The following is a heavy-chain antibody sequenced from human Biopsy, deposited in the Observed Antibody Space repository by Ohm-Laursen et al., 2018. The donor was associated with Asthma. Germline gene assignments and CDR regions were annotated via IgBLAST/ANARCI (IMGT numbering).Heavy chain of an antibody. J-gene: IGHJ6*02. CDR1: GFTFSSYS. CDR2: ISRSSSTI. Sequence: GSLRLSCAASGFTFSSYSMNWVRQAPGKGLEWVSYISRSSSTIYYADSVKGRVTISRDNAKNSLYLQMNSLRDEDTAVYYCARDYGGNSGYYYGMDVWGQGTTVTVSS. D-gene: IGHD4-23*01. V-gene: IGHV3-48*02. CDR3: ARDYGGNSGYYYGMDV.